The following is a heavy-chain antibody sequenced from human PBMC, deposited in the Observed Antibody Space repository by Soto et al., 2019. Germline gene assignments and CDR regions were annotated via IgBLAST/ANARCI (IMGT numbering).Heavy chain of an antibody. Sequence: GASVKVSCKASGYTFTSYGISWVRQAPGQGLEWMGWISAYNGNTNYAQKLQGRVTMTTDTSTSTAYMELRSLRSDDTAVYYCARDGAVAGTGRGEFDYWGQGTLVTVSS. CDR3: ARDGAVAGTGRGEFDY. CDR1: GYTFTSYG. J-gene: IGHJ4*02. V-gene: IGHV1-18*01. D-gene: IGHD6-19*01. CDR2: ISAYNGNT.